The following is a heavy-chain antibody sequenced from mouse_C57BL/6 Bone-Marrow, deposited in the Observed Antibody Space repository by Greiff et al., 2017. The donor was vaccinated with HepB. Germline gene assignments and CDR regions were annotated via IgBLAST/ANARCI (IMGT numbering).Heavy chain of an antibody. V-gene: IGHV1-81*01. Sequence: QVQLKQSGAELARPGASVKLSCKASGYTFTSYGISWVKQRTGQGLEWIGEIYPRSGNTYYNEKFKGKATLTADKSSSTAYMELRSLTSEDSAVYFVARERGYGPFAYWGQGTLVTVSA. CDR1: GYTFTSYG. J-gene: IGHJ3*01. CDR3: ARERGYGPFAY. CDR2: IYPRSGNT. D-gene: IGHD2-2*01.